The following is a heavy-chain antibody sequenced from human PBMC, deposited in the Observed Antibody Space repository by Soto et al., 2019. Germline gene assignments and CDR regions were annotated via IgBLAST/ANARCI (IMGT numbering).Heavy chain of an antibody. CDR1: GYTFSDYY. CDR2: IDTSGTKI. CDR3: ASHYDMWSGYLSPVDY. J-gene: IGHJ4*02. D-gene: IGHD3-3*01. Sequence: QVQLVESGGDLVKPGGSLRLSCAASGYTFSDYYMSWIRQAPGKGLEWISYIDTSGTKIYYADSVKGRLSITRDNAKNSLDLEMSSLRDEDTAVYYCASHYDMWSGYLSPVDYWGQGTLVTVSS. V-gene: IGHV3-11*01.